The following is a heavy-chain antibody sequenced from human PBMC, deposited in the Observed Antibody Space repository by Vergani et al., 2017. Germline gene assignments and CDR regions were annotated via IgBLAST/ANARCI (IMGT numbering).Heavy chain of an antibody. D-gene: IGHD3-22*01. V-gene: IGHV4-39*07. J-gene: IGHJ1*01. CDR1: GGSISSSSYY. Sequence: QLQLQESGPGLVKPWETLSLTCTVSGGSISSSSYYWGWIRQPPGKGLEWIGSIYYSGSTYYNPSLKSRVTISVDTSKNQFSLKLSSVTAADTAVYYCARFLYYYDSSGYYPAEYFQHWGQGTLVTVSS. CDR3: ARFLYYYDSSGYYPAEYFQH. CDR2: IYYSGST.